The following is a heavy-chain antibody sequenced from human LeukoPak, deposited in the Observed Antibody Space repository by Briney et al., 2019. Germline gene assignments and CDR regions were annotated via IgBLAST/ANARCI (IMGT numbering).Heavy chain of an antibody. D-gene: IGHD3-3*01. CDR2: IYYSGGT. V-gene: IGHV4-59*12. J-gene: IGHJ5*02. Sequence: ASETLSLTCTVSGGSISSYYWSWIRQPPGKGLEWIGYIYYSGGTNYNPSLKSRVTISVDTSKNQFSLKLSSATAADTAVYYCARGGFYWFDPWGQGTLVTVSS. CDR1: GGSISSYY. CDR3: ARGGFYWFDP.